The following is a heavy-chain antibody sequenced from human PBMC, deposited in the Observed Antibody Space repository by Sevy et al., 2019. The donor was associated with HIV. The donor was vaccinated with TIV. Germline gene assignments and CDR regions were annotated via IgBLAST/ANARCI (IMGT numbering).Heavy chain of an antibody. D-gene: IGHD2-8*01. J-gene: IGHJ4*02. Sequence: LSLTCAASGFTFSKYSMSWVRQPPGKGLEWVSTLSFGCGEINYADSVKGRFTISRDNSKSTVYLQMNNLRPEDTAVYYCAREGCTKPHDYWGQGTLVTVSS. V-gene: IGHV3-23*01. CDR3: AREGCTKPHDY. CDR1: GFTFSKYS. CDR2: LSFGCGEI.